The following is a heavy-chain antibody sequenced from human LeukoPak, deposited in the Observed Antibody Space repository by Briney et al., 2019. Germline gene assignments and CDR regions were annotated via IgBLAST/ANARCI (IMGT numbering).Heavy chain of an antibody. Sequence: GSLKISCAASGFTFSNAWMSWVRQAPGKGLEWVGRIKSKTDGGTTDYAAPVKGRFTISRDGSKNTLYLQMNSLKTEDTAVYYCTSKPMDYYGSGSLDYWGQGTLVTVSS. V-gene: IGHV3-15*01. CDR1: GFTFSNAW. CDR2: IKSKTDGGTT. J-gene: IGHJ4*02. D-gene: IGHD3-10*01. CDR3: TSKPMDYYGSGSLDY.